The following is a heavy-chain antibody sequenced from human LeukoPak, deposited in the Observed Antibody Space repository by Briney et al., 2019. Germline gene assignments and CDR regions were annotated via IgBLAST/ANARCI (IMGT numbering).Heavy chain of an antibody. Sequence: SETLSLTCTVSGGSISSYYWSWIRQPAGKGLEWIGRIYTSGSTNYNPSLKSRVTMSVDTSKNQFSLKLSSVTAADTALYYCAKMGDYDFWDDYSPAPPDYWGQGTLVTVSS. CDR2: IYTSGST. CDR1: GGSISSYY. V-gene: IGHV4-4*07. CDR3: AKMGDYDFWDDYSPAPPDY. D-gene: IGHD3-3*01. J-gene: IGHJ4*02.